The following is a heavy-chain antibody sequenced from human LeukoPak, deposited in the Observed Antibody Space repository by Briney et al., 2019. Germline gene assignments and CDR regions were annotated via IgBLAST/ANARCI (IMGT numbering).Heavy chain of an antibody. CDR1: GVSISSYY. Sequence: SETLSLTCTVSGVSISSYYWSWIRQPPGKGLEWVGYIYYSGSTNYNPSLNSRVTISVDTSKNQFSLKLSSVTAADPAVYYCARADLGSYYYYGMDVWGQGTTVTVSS. J-gene: IGHJ6*02. V-gene: IGHV4-59*01. CDR3: ARADLGSYYYYGMDV. CDR2: IYYSGST. D-gene: IGHD3-16*01.